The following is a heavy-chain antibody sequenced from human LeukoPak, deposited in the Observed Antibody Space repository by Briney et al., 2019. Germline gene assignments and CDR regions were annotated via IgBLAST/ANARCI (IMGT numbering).Heavy chain of an antibody. J-gene: IGHJ4*02. CDR1: GYSISSGYW. Sequence: SETLSLTCAVCGYSISSGYWWGWGRPPPGKGGGRSGSIYRDGTTFHNPSLKGGVTISVETKKNQFFMKEGAATAAATAGYFCAGFFARGGSFDYWGQGTLVTVSS. CDR2: IYRDGTT. D-gene: IGHD3-16*01. CDR3: AGFFARGGSFDY. V-gene: IGHV4-38-2*01.